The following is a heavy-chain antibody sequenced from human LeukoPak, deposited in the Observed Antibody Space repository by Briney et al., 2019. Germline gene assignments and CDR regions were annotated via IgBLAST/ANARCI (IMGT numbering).Heavy chain of an antibody. CDR1: GGSISSYY. CDR2: IYYSGST. D-gene: IGHD6-13*01. CDR3: ARHAIAAAGTLSHVGFDL. J-gene: IGHJ5*02. V-gene: IGHV4-59*08. Sequence: SETLSLTCTVSGGSISSYYWSWIRQPPGKGLEWIGYIYYSGSTNYNPSLKRRVTISVDTSQNQFSLKLSSVTAADTAVYYCARHAIAAAGTLSHVGFDLWGQGTLVTVSS.